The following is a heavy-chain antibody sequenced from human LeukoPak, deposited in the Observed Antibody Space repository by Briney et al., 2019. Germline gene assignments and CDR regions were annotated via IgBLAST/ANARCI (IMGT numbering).Heavy chain of an antibody. J-gene: IGHJ4*02. Sequence: ASVKVSCKASGYTFTSYGISWVRQAPGQGLEWMGWISAYNGNTNYAQKFQGRVTMTRDTSISTAYMELSRLRSDDTAVYYCAREVTTVVTSWGQGTLVTVSS. CDR1: GYTFTSYG. V-gene: IGHV1-18*01. CDR2: ISAYNGNT. CDR3: AREVTTVVTS. D-gene: IGHD4-23*01.